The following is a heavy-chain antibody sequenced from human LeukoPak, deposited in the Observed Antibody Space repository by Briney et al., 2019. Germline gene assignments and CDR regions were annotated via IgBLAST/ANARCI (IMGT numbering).Heavy chain of an antibody. Sequence: PGGSLRLSCAASGFTFSSYEMNWVRQAPGKGLEWVSYISSSSSTIYYADSVKGRFTISRDNAKNSLYLQMNSLRAEDTAVYYCARVRTPMITFGGVPFDYWGQGTLVTVSS. CDR3: ARVRTPMITFGGVPFDY. V-gene: IGHV3-48*03. CDR1: GFTFSSYE. CDR2: ISSSSSTI. D-gene: IGHD3-16*01. J-gene: IGHJ4*02.